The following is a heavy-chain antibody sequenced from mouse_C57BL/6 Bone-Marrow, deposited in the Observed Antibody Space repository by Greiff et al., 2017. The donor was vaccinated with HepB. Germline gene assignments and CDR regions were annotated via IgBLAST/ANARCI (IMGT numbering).Heavy chain of an antibody. Sequence: QVQLQQPGAELVMPGASVKLSCKASGYTFTSYWMHWVKQRPGQGLEWIGEIDPSDSYTNYNQKFKGKSTLTEDKSSSTAYMQLSSLTSEDSAVYYCARTIWGYDYDAWFAYWGQGTLVTVSA. CDR3: ARTIWGYDYDAWFAY. J-gene: IGHJ3*01. V-gene: IGHV1-69*01. CDR2: IDPSDSYT. D-gene: IGHD2-4*01. CDR1: GYTFTSYW.